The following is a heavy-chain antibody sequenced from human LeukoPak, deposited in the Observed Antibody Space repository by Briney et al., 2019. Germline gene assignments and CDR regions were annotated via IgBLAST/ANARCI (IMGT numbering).Heavy chain of an antibody. V-gene: IGHV4-31*03. Sequence: PSETLSLTCTVSGGSISSGGYYWSWIRQHPGKGLEWIGYIYYSGSTYYNPSLKSRVTISVDTSKNQFSLKLSSVTAADTAVYYCARGGGEMVRGKPRFDYWGQGTLVTVSS. CDR1: GGSISSGGYY. CDR3: ARGGGEMVRGKPRFDY. CDR2: IYYSGST. J-gene: IGHJ4*02. D-gene: IGHD3-10*01.